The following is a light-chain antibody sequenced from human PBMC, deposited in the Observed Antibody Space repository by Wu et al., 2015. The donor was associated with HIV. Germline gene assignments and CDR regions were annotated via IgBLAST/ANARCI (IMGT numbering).Light chain of an antibody. V-gene: IGKV1-5*03. CDR3: QQHDTYPLFT. J-gene: IGKJ3*01. CDR2: KAS. CDR1: QSISYW. Sequence: DIQMTQSPSTLSASIGDRVTITCRASQSISYWLAWYQQKPGQAPQLLIYKASTLESGVPSRFSGSGSGTEFTLTISSLQPDDFATYYCQQHDTYPLFTFGPGTKWISN.